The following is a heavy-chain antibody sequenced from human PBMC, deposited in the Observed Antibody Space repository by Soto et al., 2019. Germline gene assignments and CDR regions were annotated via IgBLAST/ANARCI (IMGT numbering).Heavy chain of an antibody. V-gene: IGHV4-59*08. Sequence: QVQLQESGPGLVRPSETLSLTCTVSGAFISSFYWSWIRQPPGKGLEWIGNMYYGGSTRYNPTLTSRATISIATSKNQLFLKLTSVTATDSAVYFCASKAATGPFKGVHFDIWGQGTMVTVSS. CDR3: ASKAATGPFKGVHFDI. CDR2: MYYGGST. CDR1: GAFISSFY. J-gene: IGHJ3*02. D-gene: IGHD6-13*01.